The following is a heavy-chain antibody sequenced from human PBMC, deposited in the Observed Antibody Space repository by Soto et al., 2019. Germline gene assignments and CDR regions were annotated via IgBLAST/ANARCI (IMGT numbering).Heavy chain of an antibody. V-gene: IGHV1-46*01. CDR1: GYTFTSYY. Sequence: GASVKVSCKASGYTFTSYYMHWVRQAPGQGLEWMGIINPSGGSTSYAQKFQGRVTMTRDTSTSTVYMELSSLRSEDTAVYYCARELYSYGYTPPAHFDYWGQGTLVTVSS. CDR2: INPSGGST. CDR3: ARELYSYGYTPPAHFDY. J-gene: IGHJ4*02. D-gene: IGHD5-18*01.